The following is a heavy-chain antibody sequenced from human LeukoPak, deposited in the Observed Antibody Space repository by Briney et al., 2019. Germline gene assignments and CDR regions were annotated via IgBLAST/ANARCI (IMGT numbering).Heavy chain of an antibody. J-gene: IGHJ4*02. CDR3: AKPVVSLTN. CDR2: ISYDGSNK. Sequence: GGSLRLSCAASGFTFSNYWMHWVRQAPGKGLEWVAVISYDGSNKYYADSVKGRFTISRDNSKNTLYLQMNSLRAEDTAVYYCAKPVVSLTNWGQGTLVTVSS. CDR1: GFTFSNYW. V-gene: IGHV3-30*18.